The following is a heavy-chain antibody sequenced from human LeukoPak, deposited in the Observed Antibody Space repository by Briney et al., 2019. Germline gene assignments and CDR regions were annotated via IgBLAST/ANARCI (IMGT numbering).Heavy chain of an antibody. J-gene: IGHJ4*02. V-gene: IGHV1-69*06. D-gene: IGHD3-22*01. CDR1: GGTFSSYA. Sequence: ASVKVSCKASGGTFSSYAISWVRQAPGQGLEWMRRIIPIFGTANYAQKFQGRVTITADKSTSTAYMELSSLRSEDTAVYYCAREPSITMIVETYFDYWGQGTLVTVSS. CDR3: AREPSITMIVETYFDY. CDR2: IIPIFGTA.